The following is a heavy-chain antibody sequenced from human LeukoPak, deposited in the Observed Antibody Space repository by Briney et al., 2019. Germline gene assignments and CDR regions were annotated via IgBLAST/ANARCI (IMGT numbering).Heavy chain of an antibody. D-gene: IGHD3-10*01. J-gene: IGHJ4*02. CDR1: GGSFSGYY. V-gene: IGHV4-59*12. CDR3: AREAYGSGSYYNDY. CDR2: IYHSGST. Sequence: SESLSLTCTVHGGSFSGYYWSWIRQPPGKGLEWIGNIYHSGSTYYNPSLKSRVTISVDTSKNQFSLKLSSVTAADTAVYYCAREAYGSGSYYNDYWGQGTLVTVSS.